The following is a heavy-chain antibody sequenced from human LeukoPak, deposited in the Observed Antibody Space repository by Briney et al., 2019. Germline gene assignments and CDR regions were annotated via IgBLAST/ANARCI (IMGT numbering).Heavy chain of an antibody. V-gene: IGHV3-7*03. CDR1: GFTFSSYW. D-gene: IGHD5-12*01. CDR2: IKQDGSEK. J-gene: IGHJ4*02. Sequence: GGSLRLSCAASGFTFSSYWMSWVRQAPGKGLEWVANIKQDGSEKYYVASVKGRFTISRDNAKNSLYLQMNSLRAEDTAVYYCAREGYSGYEPFDYWGQGTLVTVSS. CDR3: AREGYSGYEPFDY.